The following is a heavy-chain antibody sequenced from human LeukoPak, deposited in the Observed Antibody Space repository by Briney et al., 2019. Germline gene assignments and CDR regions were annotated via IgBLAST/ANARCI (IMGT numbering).Heavy chain of an antibody. J-gene: IGHJ4*02. CDR1: GFTFTTYG. CDR2: IQNDEIDK. V-gene: IGHV3-30*02. Sequence: GGSLRLSCAASGFTFTTYGMHWVRQAPGKGLEWVAFIQNDEIDKFYADSVKGRFTVSRDNSKNTLYLQMNSLTPEDTAMYYCAKAMVGATTTAGFDYWGQGTLVTVSS. CDR3: AKAMVGATTTAGFDY. D-gene: IGHD1-26*01.